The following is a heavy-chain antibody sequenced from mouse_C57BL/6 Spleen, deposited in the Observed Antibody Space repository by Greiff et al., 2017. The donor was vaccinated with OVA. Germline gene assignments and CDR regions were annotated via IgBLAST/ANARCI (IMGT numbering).Heavy chain of an antibody. CDR3: AGGSITTVVDWYFDV. V-gene: IGHV1-54*01. D-gene: IGHD1-1*01. CDR1: GYAFTNYL. J-gene: IGHJ1*03. CDR2: INPGSGGT. Sequence: VQLQQSGAELVRPGTSVKVSCKASGYAFTNYLIEWVKQRPGQGLEWIGVINPGSGGTNYNEKFKGKATLTADKSSSTAYMQLSSLTSEDSAVYFGAGGSITTVVDWYFDVWGTGTTVTVSS.